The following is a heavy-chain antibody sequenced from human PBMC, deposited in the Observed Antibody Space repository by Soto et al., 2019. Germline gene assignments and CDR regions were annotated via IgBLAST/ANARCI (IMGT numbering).Heavy chain of an antibody. CDR3: ARGVVVAALRGAFDI. D-gene: IGHD2-15*01. Sequence: SETLSLTCAVYGGSFSGYYWSWIRQPPGKGLEWIGEINHSGSTNYNPSLKSRVTISVDTSKNQFSLKLSSVTAADTAVYYCARGVVVAALRGAFDIWGQGTMVTVSS. CDR2: INHSGST. V-gene: IGHV4-34*01. J-gene: IGHJ3*02. CDR1: GGSFSGYY.